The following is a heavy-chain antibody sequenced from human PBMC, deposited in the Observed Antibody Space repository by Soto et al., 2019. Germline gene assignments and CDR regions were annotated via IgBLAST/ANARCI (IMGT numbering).Heavy chain of an antibody. V-gene: IGHV1-2*02. D-gene: IGHD2-2*01. CDR1: GYTFTGYY. Sequence: ASVKVSCKASGYTFTGYYMHWVRQAPGQGLEWMGWINPNSGGTNYAQKFQGRVTMTRDASISTAYMELSRLRSDDTAVYYCARDIVVVTAAPLGAGYWGQGNLVTVSS. CDR2: INPNSGGT. J-gene: IGHJ4*02. CDR3: ARDIVVVTAAPLGAGY.